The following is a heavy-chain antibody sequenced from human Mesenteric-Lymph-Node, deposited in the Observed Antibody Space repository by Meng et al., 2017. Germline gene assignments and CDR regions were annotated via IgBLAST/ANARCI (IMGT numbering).Heavy chain of an antibody. Sequence: SETLSLTCTVSGGSISSGNYYWSWIRQPAGKGLEWIGHIYLTGSTNYNPSLMSRVTISSDTSKNQISLRLNSVTAADTAVYYCAREKGWYDGTQNWFDPWGQGTLVTVSS. V-gene: IGHV4-61*09. D-gene: IGHD6-19*01. CDR1: GGSISSGNYY. J-gene: IGHJ5*02. CDR3: AREKGWYDGTQNWFDP. CDR2: IYLTGST.